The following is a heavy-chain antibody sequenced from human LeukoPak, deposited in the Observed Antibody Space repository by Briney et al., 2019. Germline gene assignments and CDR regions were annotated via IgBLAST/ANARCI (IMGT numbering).Heavy chain of an antibody. CDR3: AKGSVQLWSHFDY. V-gene: IGHV3-23*01. Sequence: RGSLRLSCVASGFTFSSYAMSWVRPGPGKGLEWVSALSGSGGSTYYADSVKGRFTISRDNSKNTQYLQMNSLRAEDTAVYYCAKGSVQLWSHFDYWGQGTLVTVSS. D-gene: IGHD5-18*01. J-gene: IGHJ4*02. CDR2: LSGSGGST. CDR1: GFTFSSYA.